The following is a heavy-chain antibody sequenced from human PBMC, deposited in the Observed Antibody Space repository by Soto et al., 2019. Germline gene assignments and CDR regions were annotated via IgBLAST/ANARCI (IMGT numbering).Heavy chain of an antibody. CDR3: ARGYFGYCTNGVCYSNWFDP. V-gene: IGHV4-59*01. Sequence: PSETLSLTCTVSGGSISSYYWSWIRQPPGKGLEWIGHIYYSGSTNYNPSLKSRVTISVDTSKNQFSLKLSSVTAADTAVYYCARGYFGYCTNGVCYSNWFDPWGQGTLVTVSS. CDR1: GGSISSYY. CDR2: IYYSGST. D-gene: IGHD2-8*01. J-gene: IGHJ5*02.